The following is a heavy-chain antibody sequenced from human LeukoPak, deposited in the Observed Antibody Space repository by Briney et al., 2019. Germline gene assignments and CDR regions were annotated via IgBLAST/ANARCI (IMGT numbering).Heavy chain of an antibody. J-gene: IGHJ6*02. D-gene: IGHD6-13*01. CDR2: VSYDGSNK. Sequence: GGSLRLSCAASGFTFSSYAMHWVCQAPGKGLEWVAVVSYDGSNKYYADSVKGRFTISRDNSKNTLYLQMNSLRAEDTAVYYCARTHYRIAAAGDYYYYYGMDVWGQGTTVTVSS. CDR1: GFTFSSYA. CDR3: ARTHYRIAAAGDYYYYYGMDV. V-gene: IGHV3-30*04.